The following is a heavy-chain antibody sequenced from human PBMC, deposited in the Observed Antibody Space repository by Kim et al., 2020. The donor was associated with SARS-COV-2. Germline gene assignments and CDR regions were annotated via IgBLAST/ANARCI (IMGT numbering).Heavy chain of an antibody. D-gene: IGHD3-22*01. CDR1: GYTFTSYG. CDR2: ISAYNGNT. J-gene: IGHJ6*02. Sequence: ASVKVSCKASGYTFTSYGTSWVRQAPGQGLEWMGWISAYNGNTNYAQKLQGRVTMTTDTSTSTAYMELRSLRSDDTAVYYCARDEGSAPRWLLNYYYYGMDVWGQGTTVTVSS. CDR3: ARDEGSAPRWLLNYYYYGMDV. V-gene: IGHV1-18*01.